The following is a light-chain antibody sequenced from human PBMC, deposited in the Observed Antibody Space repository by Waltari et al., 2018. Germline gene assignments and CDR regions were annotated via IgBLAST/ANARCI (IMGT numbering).Light chain of an antibody. J-gene: IGKJ4*01. Sequence: DIVMTQSPLSLPVTPGEPASISCRSSQSLLHSNGCNYLDWYLQKPGQSPQLLIYLGSNRASGVPDRFSGSGSGTDFTLKISRVEAEDVGVYYCMQALQTPLTFGGGTKVEMK. V-gene: IGKV2-28*01. CDR3: MQALQTPLT. CDR1: QSLLHSNGCNY. CDR2: LGS.